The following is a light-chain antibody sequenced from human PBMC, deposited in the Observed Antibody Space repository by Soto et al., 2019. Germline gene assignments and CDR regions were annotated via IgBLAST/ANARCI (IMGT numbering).Light chain of an antibody. Sequence: DIQMTQSPSSVSASIGDRVTITCRASRDISSCLAWYQQKPGKAPKLLIYAASSLQSGVPSRFSGSGSGTDFTLTISSLQPEDCATYYCQPGNSFPTFGQGTRLEIK. V-gene: IGKV1-12*01. CDR3: QPGNSFPT. CDR2: AAS. J-gene: IGKJ5*01. CDR1: RDISSC.